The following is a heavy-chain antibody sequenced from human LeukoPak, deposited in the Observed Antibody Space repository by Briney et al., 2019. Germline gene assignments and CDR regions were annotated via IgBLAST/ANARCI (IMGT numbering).Heavy chain of an antibody. CDR3: ARSIADRYCSSTSCLDYYYYGMDV. J-gene: IGHJ6*02. V-gene: IGHV4-30-4*01. CDR2: IYYSGST. CDR1: GGSISSGDYY. Sequence: KASETLSLTCTVSGGSISSGDYYWSWIRQPPGKGLEWIGYIYYSGSTYYNPSLESRVTISVDTSKNQFSLKLSSVTAADTAVYYCARSIADRYCSSTSCLDYYYYGMDVWGQGTTVTVSS. D-gene: IGHD2-2*01.